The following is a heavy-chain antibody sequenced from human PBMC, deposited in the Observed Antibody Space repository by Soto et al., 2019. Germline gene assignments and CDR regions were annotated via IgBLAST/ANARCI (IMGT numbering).Heavy chain of an antibody. V-gene: IGHV6-1*01. D-gene: IGHD6-13*01. CDR2: TYCRSKWYS. Sequence: SQTLSLTCAISGDSVSSNSVCWDWIRQSPSRGLEWLGRTYCRSKWYSDYGASVRGRININADTSKNQVSLQLDSVTPEDTAVYFCARYTSSWYLDYWGQGTQVTVSS. CDR1: GDSVSSNSVC. CDR3: ARYTSSWYLDY. J-gene: IGHJ4*02.